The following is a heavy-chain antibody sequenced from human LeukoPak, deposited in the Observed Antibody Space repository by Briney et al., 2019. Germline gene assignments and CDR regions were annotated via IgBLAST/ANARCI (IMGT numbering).Heavy chain of an antibody. CDR3: ARAPPELGWQSSYYFDY. CDR2: IYYSGST. J-gene: IGHJ4*01. Sequence: SETLCLTCTASGGSISSYHWSWIRQPPGKGLEWIGYIYYSGSTYYNPSLKSRVTISVDTSKNQFSLKLSSVTAADTAVYYCARAPPELGWQSSYYFDYWGQGTLVTVSS. V-gene: IGHV4-59*12. CDR1: GGSISSYH. D-gene: IGHD3-16*02.